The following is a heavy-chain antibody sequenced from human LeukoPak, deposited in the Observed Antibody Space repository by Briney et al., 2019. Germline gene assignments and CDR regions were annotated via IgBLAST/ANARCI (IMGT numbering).Heavy chain of an antibody. Sequence: GGSLRLSCAASGFTFSTYAMNWVRQAPGKGLEWVAVISDDGRHNYYADSVKGRFTISRDNSKSTLYLQMNSLRAEDTALYYCAKDRNYGDYEDDAFDIWGQGTMVTVSS. V-gene: IGHV3-30*04. CDR1: GFTFSTYA. J-gene: IGHJ3*02. D-gene: IGHD4-17*01. CDR2: ISDDGRHN. CDR3: AKDRNYGDYEDDAFDI.